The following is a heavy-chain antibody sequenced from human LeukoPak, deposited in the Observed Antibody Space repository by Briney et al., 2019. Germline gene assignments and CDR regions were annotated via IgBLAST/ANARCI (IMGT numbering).Heavy chain of an antibody. CDR1: GFAFREYW. CDR3: AREIKIQGFRAFDF. CDR2: INDGGTYS. V-gene: IGHV3-74*01. Sequence: GGCLRLSCAASGFAFREYWMHWVRRTPGTGLMWVARINDGGTYSTYADSVKGRFTVSRDNAENTLYLQMNTLRVEDTAIYYCAREIKIQGFRAFDFWGQGTPVTVSS. D-gene: IGHD3-10*01. J-gene: IGHJ4*02.